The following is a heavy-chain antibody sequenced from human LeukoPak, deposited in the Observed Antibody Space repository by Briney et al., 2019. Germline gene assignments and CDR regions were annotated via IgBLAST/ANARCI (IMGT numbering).Heavy chain of an antibody. J-gene: IGHJ6*03. Sequence: SETLSLTCTVSGDSISSGDYYWNWIRQPAGKGLEWIGHIYISGSTKCNPSLKSRVTISVEASKNRFSLKLSSVTAADTAVYYCAREREIGELFVSPMDVWGKGTTVTISS. CDR1: GDSISSGDYY. CDR3: AREREIGELFVSPMDV. D-gene: IGHD3-10*01. V-gene: IGHV4-61*09. CDR2: IYISGST.